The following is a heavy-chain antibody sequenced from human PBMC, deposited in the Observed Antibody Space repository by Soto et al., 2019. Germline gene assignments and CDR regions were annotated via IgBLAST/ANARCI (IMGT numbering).Heavy chain of an antibody. Sequence: QVQLQESGPGLVKPSGTLSLTCTVSGGSITSSNWWNWVRQSPGKGLEWIGEAHHSGRTNYNPSLKSRVTISVDKSKNHCSLKLSSVTAADTAVYYCARSEATGLDHWGQGTLVTVSS. CDR2: AHHSGRT. CDR3: ARSEATGLDH. D-gene: IGHD1-26*01. V-gene: IGHV4-4*02. CDR1: GGSITSSNW. J-gene: IGHJ4*02.